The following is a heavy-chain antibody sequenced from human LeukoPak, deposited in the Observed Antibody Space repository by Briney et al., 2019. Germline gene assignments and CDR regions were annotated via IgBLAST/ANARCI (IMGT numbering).Heavy chain of an antibody. CDR1: GFTVSSTY. Sequence: GGSLRLSCAAFGFTVSSTYMSWVRQAPGKGLEWVSVIYSGGSTYYADSVKGRFTISRDNSKNTLYLQMNSLRAEDTAVYYCARDRLYSSSSEDYWGQGTLVTVSS. V-gene: IGHV3-53*01. CDR3: ARDRLYSSSSEDY. J-gene: IGHJ4*02. CDR2: IYSGGST. D-gene: IGHD6-6*01.